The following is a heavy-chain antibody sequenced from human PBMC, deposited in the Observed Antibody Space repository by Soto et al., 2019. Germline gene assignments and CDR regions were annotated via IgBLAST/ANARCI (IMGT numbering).Heavy chain of an antibody. CDR1: GFSISTYH. V-gene: IGHV3-7*01. D-gene: IGHD3-3*01. Sequence: EVQLVESGGGLAQPGGSLRLSCAAAGFSISTYHMSWVRQAPGKGLEWVASAKKDGSAKDYVDSVKGRFTISRDNAKNTVYLQMNSLRAEDTAVYYCARWRGQQSEVDGWGQGTLVTVSS. CDR3: ARWRGQQSEVDG. CDR2: AKKDGSAK. J-gene: IGHJ4*02.